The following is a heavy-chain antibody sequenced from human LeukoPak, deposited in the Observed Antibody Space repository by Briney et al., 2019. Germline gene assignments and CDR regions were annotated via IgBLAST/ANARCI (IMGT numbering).Heavy chain of an antibody. D-gene: IGHD3-10*01. V-gene: IGHV4-4*07. CDR1: GGSISSYY. CDR2: IYTSGST. Sequence: LETLSLTCTVSGGSISSYYWSWIRQPAGKGLEWIGRIYTSGSTNYNPSLKSRVTMSVDTSKNQFSLKLSSVTAADTAVYYCARDRLPSRLLWFGELRDFDYWGQGTLVTVSS. CDR3: ARDRLPSRLLWFGELRDFDY. J-gene: IGHJ4*02.